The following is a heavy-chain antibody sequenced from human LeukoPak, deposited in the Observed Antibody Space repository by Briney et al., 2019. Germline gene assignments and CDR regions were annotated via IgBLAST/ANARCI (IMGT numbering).Heavy chain of an antibody. J-gene: IGHJ5*02. Sequence: SETLSLTCAVYGGSFSGYYWSWIRQPPGEGLEWIGEINHSGSTNYNPSLKSRVTISVDTSKNQFSLKLSSVTAADTAVYYCARSHGDYGDYLAFGPWGQGTLVTVSS. V-gene: IGHV4-34*01. CDR3: ARSHGDYGDYLAFGP. CDR1: GGSFSGYY. CDR2: INHSGST. D-gene: IGHD4-17*01.